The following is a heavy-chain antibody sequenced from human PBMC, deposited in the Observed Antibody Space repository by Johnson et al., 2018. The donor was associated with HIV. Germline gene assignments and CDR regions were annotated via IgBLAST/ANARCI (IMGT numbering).Heavy chain of an antibody. V-gene: IGHV3-30*04. CDR2: ISYDGSNK. CDR1: GFTFSSYA. D-gene: IGHD3-3*01. Sequence: QVQLVESGGGVVQPGRSLRLSCAASGFTFSSYAMHWVRQAPGKGLEWVAVISYDGSNKYYAYSVKGRFTISRDNSKNTLYLQMNSLRAEDTAVYYCAKDSTYYDSGGAFDIWGQGTMVTVSS. CDR3: AKDSTYYDSGGAFDI. J-gene: IGHJ3*02.